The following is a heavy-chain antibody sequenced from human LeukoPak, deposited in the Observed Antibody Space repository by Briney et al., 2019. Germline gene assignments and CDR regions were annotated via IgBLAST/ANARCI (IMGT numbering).Heavy chain of an antibody. J-gene: IGHJ4*02. CDR3: AREPQLYYDFWSGYF. Sequence: GGSLRLSCAASGFTFSSYSMNWVRQAPGKGLEWVSSISNSSSDIYYADSVKGRFTISRDNAKNSLYLQMNSLRAEDTAVYYCAREPQLYYDFWSGYFWGQGTLVTVSS. CDR2: ISNSSSDI. CDR1: GFTFSSYS. D-gene: IGHD3-3*01. V-gene: IGHV3-21*01.